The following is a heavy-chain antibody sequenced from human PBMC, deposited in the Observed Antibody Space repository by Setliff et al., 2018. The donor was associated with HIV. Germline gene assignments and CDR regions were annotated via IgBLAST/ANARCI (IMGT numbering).Heavy chain of an antibody. Sequence: PSETLSLTCTVSGDSMSSDNYFWVWVRQPPGKGLEWMGNIFHSGNTYYSPSLKSRVTMSLDTSMNQFSLKLTSVTAADTALYYCARNSQKGIQPLLLASWGPGTLVTVSS. CDR3: ARNSQKGIQPLLLAS. J-gene: IGHJ4*02. CDR1: GDSMSSDNYF. CDR2: IFHSGNT. D-gene: IGHD1-1*01. V-gene: IGHV4-39*01.